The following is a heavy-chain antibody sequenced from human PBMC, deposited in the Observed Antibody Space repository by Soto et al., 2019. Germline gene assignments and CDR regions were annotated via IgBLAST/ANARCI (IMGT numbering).Heavy chain of an antibody. CDR3: AKAYYDFWSGYWDFDY. CDR2: ISGSGGST. D-gene: IGHD3-3*01. V-gene: IGHV3-23*01. J-gene: IGHJ4*02. CDR1: GFTFSSYA. Sequence: GGSLRLSCAASGFTFSSYAMSWVRQAPGKGLEWVSAISGSGGSTYYADSVKGRFTISRDNSKNTLYLQMNSLRAEDTAVYYCAKAYYDFWSGYWDFDYWGQGTLVTVSS.